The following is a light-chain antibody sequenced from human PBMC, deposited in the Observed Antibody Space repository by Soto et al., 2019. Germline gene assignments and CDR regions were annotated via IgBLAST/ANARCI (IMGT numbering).Light chain of an antibody. V-gene: IGKV3-11*01. CDR3: QQRSNWLFD. CDR1: QSVSSY. J-gene: IGKJ3*01. CDR2: DAS. Sequence: EIVLTQSPATLSLSPGERATLSCRASQSVSSYLAWYQQKPGQAPRLLIYDASNRATGIPARFIGSGSGTAFTLTISSLEPEDFAVYYCQQRSNWLFDFGPGTEVDIK.